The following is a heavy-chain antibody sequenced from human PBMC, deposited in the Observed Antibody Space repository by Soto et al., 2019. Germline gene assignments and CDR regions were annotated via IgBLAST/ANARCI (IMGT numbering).Heavy chain of an antibody. CDR3: AKDGGGGRVRGGEYPFGY. J-gene: IGHJ4*02. Sequence: QVQLVESGGGVVQPGRSLRLSCAASGFTFSSYGMHWVRQAPGKGLEWVAVISYDGSNKYYADSVKGRFTISRDNSKNAVYLQMNSLRAEDTAVYYCAKDGGGGRVRGGEYPFGYWGQGTLVTVSS. CDR1: GFTFSSYG. CDR2: ISYDGSNK. V-gene: IGHV3-30*18. D-gene: IGHD3-10*01.